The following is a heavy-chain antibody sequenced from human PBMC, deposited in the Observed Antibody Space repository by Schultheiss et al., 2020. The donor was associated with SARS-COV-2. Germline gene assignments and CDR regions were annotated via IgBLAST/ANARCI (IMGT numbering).Heavy chain of an antibody. CDR3: ARGRDGYNEDWYFDL. CDR1: GYTLTELS. J-gene: IGHJ2*01. Sequence: ASVKVSCKVSGYTLTELSMHWVRQAPGKGLEWMGGFDPEDGETIYAQKFQGRVTMTEDTSTDTAYMQLSSLRSEDTAVYYCARGRDGYNEDWYFDLWGRGTLVTVSS. CDR2: FDPEDGET. V-gene: IGHV1-24*01. D-gene: IGHD5-24*01.